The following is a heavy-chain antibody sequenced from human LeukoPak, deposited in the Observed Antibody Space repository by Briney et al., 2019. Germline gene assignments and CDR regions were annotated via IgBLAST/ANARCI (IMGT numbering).Heavy chain of an antibody. CDR3: ARPRTRLAWFDP. D-gene: IGHD6-19*01. Sequence: SETLSLTCTVSSGSISTSNYYWGWVRQPPGKALERIGNIFYSGSTYYSPSLKSRVTISLDTSRNQFSLKLRTVTAADTAVYYCARPRTRLAWFDPWGQGTLVTVSS. J-gene: IGHJ5*02. V-gene: IGHV4-39*01. CDR2: IFYSGST. CDR1: SGSISTSNYY.